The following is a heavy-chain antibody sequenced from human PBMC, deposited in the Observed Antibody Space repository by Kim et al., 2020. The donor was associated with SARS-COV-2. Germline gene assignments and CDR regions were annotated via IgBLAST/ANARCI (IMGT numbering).Heavy chain of an antibody. D-gene: IGHD2-15*01. CDR1: GFTFSSYW. CDR3: ASHPTGSPYSS. V-gene: IGHV3-74*01. Sequence: GGSLRLSCAASGFTFSSYWMHWVRQAPGKGLVWVSRINSDGSSTSYADSVKGRFTISRDNAKNTLYLQMNSLRAEDTAVYYCASHPTGSPYSSWGQGTLVTVSS. CDR2: INSDGSST. J-gene: IGHJ5*02.